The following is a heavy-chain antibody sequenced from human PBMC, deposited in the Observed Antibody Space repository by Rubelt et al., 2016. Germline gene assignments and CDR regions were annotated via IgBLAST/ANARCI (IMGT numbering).Heavy chain of an antibody. CDR1: GGSISGSSNY. CDR3: GRGDRSGQLLSSH. Sequence: QLQLQESGPGLMKPSETLSLTCTVSGGSISGSSNYWGWIRQPPGKGLEWIGTIYYSGSPYYNPSLKSRVTISVDTSKNQFSLRLTSVTAADTAMYYCGRGDRSGQLLSSHWGQGILVTVSS. D-gene: IGHD3-22*01. CDR2: IYYSGSP. J-gene: IGHJ4*02. V-gene: IGHV4-39*01.